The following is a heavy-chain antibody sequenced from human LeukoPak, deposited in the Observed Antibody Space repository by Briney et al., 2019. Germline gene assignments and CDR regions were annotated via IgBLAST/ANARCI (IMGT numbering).Heavy chain of an antibody. J-gene: IGHJ4*02. CDR3: ARPQYYDSSGYYVY. D-gene: IGHD3-22*01. CDR2: ISSSSSTI. Sequence: PGGSLRLSCAASGFTFSSYSMNWVRQAPGKGLEWVSYISSSSSTIYYADSVKGRFTISRDNAKNSLYLQMNSLRDEDTAVYYCARPQYYDSSGYYVYWGQGTLVTVSS. CDR1: GFTFSSYS. V-gene: IGHV3-48*02.